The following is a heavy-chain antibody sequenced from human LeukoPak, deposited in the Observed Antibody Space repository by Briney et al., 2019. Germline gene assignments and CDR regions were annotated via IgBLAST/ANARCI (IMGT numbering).Heavy chain of an antibody. D-gene: IGHD5-12*01. CDR2: IYHSGST. J-gene: IGHJ4*02. CDR3: ARGGGYASPIGY. Sequence: SETLSLTCTLSGGSISTYYWSWIRQPPGKGLEWIGYIYHSGSTNYNPSLKSRVTISVDTSKNQFSLKLSPVTAADTAVYYCARGGGYASPIGYWGQGALVTVFS. CDR1: GGSISTYY. V-gene: IGHV4-59*01.